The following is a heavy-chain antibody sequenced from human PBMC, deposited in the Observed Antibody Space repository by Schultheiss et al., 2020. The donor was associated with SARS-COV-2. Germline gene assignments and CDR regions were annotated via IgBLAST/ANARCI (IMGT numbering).Heavy chain of an antibody. CDR1: GFTFSSYW. CDR3: TRASHYDFWSGYFRYFDL. CDR2: IRSKAYGGTT. D-gene: IGHD3-3*01. J-gene: IGHJ2*01. V-gene: IGHV3-49*04. Sequence: GESLKISCAASGFTFSSYWMSWVRQAPGKGLEWVGFIRSKAYGGTTEYAASVKGRFTISRDDSKSIAYLQMNSLKTEDTAVYYCTRASHYDFWSGYFRYFDLWGRGTLVTVSS.